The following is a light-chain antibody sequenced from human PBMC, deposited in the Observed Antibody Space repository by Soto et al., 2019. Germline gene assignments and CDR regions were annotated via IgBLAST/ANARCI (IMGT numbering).Light chain of an antibody. J-gene: IGKJ3*01. CDR1: QDITSY. V-gene: IGKV1-33*01. CDR3: QHCDYLPI. Sequence: DIQMTQSPSSLSASVGDRVTITCQASQDITSYLNWYQHKPGKAPKLLIYDASILEAGVPPRFSGSGSGTDFTLTISSLQPEEVATYYCQHCDYLPIFGPGTTVDFK. CDR2: DAS.